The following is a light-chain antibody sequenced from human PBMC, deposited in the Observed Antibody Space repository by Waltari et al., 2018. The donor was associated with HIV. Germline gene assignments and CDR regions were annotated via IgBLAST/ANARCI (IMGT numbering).Light chain of an antibody. CDR2: NNN. CDR1: SSNICSTA. Sequence: QSVLTQPPSASGTPGQRVTISCSVGSSNICSTAVTWYQRLPGTARKLLIYNNNQRPSGVPDRCSGSKSGTSASLAISGLQSEDEADYYCAAWDDSLNGLVFGGGTKLTVL. J-gene: IGLJ2*01. CDR3: AAWDDSLNGLV. V-gene: IGLV1-44*01.